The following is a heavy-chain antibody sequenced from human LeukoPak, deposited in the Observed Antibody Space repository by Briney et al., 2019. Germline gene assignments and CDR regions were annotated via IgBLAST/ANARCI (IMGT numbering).Heavy chain of an antibody. CDR1: GYTFTNND. D-gene: IGHD6-19*01. CDR3: TRGRAAGD. V-gene: IGHV1-8*01. CDR2: VSPDSGDT. J-gene: IGHJ4*02. Sequence: ASVKVSCKASGYTFTNNDINWVRQATGQGIEWMGWVSPDSGDTGYAPNFRGRVTMTTDTSINTAYMELTSLTSEDTAICYCTRGRAAGDWGQGTLVTVSS.